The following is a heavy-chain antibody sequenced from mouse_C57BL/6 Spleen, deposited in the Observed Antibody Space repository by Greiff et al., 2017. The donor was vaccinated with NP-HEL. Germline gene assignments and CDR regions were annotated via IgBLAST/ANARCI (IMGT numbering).Heavy chain of an antibody. CDR1: GFTFSDYG. V-gene: IGHV5-17*01. Sequence: EVKLEESGGGLVKPGGSLKLSCAASGFTFSDYGMHWVRQAPEKGLEWVAYISSGSSTIYYADTVKGRFTISRDNAKNTLFLQMTSLRSEDTAMYYCARNYYGSLDYFDYWGQGTTLTVSS. CDR3: ARNYYGSLDYFDY. J-gene: IGHJ2*01. D-gene: IGHD1-1*01. CDR2: ISSGSSTI.